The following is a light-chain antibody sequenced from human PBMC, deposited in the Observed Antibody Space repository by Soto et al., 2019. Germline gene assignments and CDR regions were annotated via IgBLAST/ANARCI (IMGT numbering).Light chain of an antibody. Sequence: QSARTQAASVSGSPGRSITISCTGTSSAVGSYNLVSWYQHHPGKAPTLIISEGGERPSGVSNRFSGFKSGNTASLKISGLQAEDEADYYCCSLATGSVYVFGTGTKV. CDR3: CSLATGSVYV. CDR1: SSAVGSYNL. J-gene: IGLJ1*01. CDR2: EGG. V-gene: IGLV2-23*01.